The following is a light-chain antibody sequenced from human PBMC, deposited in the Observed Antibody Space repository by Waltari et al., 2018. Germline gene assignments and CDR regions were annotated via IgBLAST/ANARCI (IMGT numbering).Light chain of an antibody. J-gene: IGLJ6*01. CDR1: SSNIGINA. Sequence: QSVLTQPPSVSEAPRQRVTISCSGSSSNIGINAVNWYQHLPGKAPKLLIYYNNLLPSGVSDRFSGSKSGTSASLAISGLQSEDEADYYCAAWDDSLRGHVFGSGTKVTVL. V-gene: IGLV1-36*01. CDR3: AAWDDSLRGHV. CDR2: YNN.